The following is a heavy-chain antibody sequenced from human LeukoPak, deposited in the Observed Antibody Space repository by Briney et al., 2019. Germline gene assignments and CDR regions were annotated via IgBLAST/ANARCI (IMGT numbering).Heavy chain of an antibody. V-gene: IGHV4-34*01. D-gene: IGHD3-10*01. CDR2: INHSGST. CDR1: GGSFNGYY. Sequence: SETLSPTCAVYGGSFNGYYWSWIRQPPGKGLEWIGEINHSGSTNYNPSLKSRVTISVDTSKNQFSLTLTSVTAADTAVYFCARLSPHYDSGGEFDYWGQGSLVTVSS. J-gene: IGHJ4*02. CDR3: ARLSPHYDSGGEFDY.